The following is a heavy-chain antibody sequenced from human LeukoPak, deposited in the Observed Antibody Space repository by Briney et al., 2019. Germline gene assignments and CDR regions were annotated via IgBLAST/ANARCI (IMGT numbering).Heavy chain of an antibody. J-gene: IGHJ6*02. CDR2: IYPGESDT. D-gene: IGHD6-13*01. Sequence: GESLKISCKGSGYSFTSYWIGWVRQMPGKGLEWMGIIYPGESDTRYSPSFQGQVTISADKSISTAYLQWSSLKASDTAMYYCASSYSSSLGGMDVWGQGTTVTVSS. CDR3: ASSYSSSLGGMDV. CDR1: GYSFTSYW. V-gene: IGHV5-51*01.